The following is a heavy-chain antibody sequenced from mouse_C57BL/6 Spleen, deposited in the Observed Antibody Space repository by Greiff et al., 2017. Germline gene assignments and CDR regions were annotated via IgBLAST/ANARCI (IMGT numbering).Heavy chain of an antibody. V-gene: IGHV5-6*02. CDR3: SRPYDGYYWYFDV. CDR1: GFTFSSYG. D-gene: IGHD2-3*01. CDR2: ISSGGSYT. Sequence: DVMLVESGGDLVKPGGSLKLSCAASGFTFSSYGMSWVRQTLDKRLEWVATISSGGSYTYYPDSVKGRFTISRDNAKNTLYLQMSSPKSEDKAMDYCSRPYDGYYWYFDVWGTGTTVTVSS. J-gene: IGHJ1*03.